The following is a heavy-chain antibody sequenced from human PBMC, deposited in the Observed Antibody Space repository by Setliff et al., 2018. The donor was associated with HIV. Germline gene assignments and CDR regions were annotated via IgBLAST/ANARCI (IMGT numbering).Heavy chain of an antibody. D-gene: IGHD6-19*01. CDR1: GGSISSSSYY. Sequence: PSETLSLTCTVSGGSISSSSYYRGWIRQPPGKGLEWTGNIYYSGSTYYNPSLKSRVTISVDTSKKQFPLKLSSVTAADTAVYYCARSPRIGVAGEFEYWGQGTLVTVSS. CDR2: IYYSGST. V-gene: IGHV4-39*01. CDR3: ARSPRIGVAGEFEY. J-gene: IGHJ4*02.